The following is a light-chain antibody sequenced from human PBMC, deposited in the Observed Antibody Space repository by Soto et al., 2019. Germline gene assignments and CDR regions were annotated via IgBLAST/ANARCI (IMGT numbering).Light chain of an antibody. V-gene: IGKV3-20*01. J-gene: IGKJ5*01. CDR1: QTVSSY. Sequence: EIGLTQTPGTLPLSPWERATLSCRARQTVSSYLTWYHQCHGHARILLIYDASKSASVDPVSIRGIGSGPDFTLTISRLQPEDFALYHCQQYGTSPIPFGQKTRLEIK. CDR3: QQYGTSPIP. CDR2: DAS.